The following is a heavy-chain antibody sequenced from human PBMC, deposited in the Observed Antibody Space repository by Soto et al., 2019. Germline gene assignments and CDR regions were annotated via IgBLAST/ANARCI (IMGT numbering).Heavy chain of an antibody. CDR1: GFTFTTYD. CDR3: VRSGTAPMLRHNWFDP. CDR2: ITTTSRYI. V-gene: IGHV3-21*01. Sequence: EVQLVESGGGLVKPGGSLRLSCAASGFTFTTYDMNWVRQAPGRGLEWVSAITTTSRYIYYADSVRGLFTISRENAKNSLFLQIDSLTDEDTAVYYGVRSGTAPMLRHNWFDPWGQGTLVTVSS. J-gene: IGHJ5*02. D-gene: IGHD1-1*01.